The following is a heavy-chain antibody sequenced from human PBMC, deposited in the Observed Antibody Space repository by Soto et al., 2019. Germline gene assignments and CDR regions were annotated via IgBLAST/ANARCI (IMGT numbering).Heavy chain of an antibody. CDR1: GYTFTSYY. CDR2: INPSGGST. D-gene: IGHD6-13*01. J-gene: IGHJ4*02. V-gene: IGHV1-46*01. CDR3: ALPPRHGTSLYHFDY. Sequence: ASVKVSCKASGYTFTSYYMHWVRRAPGQGLEWMGFINPSGGSTTYAQNFQGRVTMTRDTSTGTVYMELSSLRSEDTAVYYCALPPRHGTSLYHFDYRGQGTPVTVSS.